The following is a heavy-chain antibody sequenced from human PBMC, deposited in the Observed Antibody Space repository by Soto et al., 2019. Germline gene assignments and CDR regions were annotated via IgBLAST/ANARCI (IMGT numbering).Heavy chain of an antibody. CDR3: AHRHAQQQRVLEWFDP. CDR1: GFTLSTSAVG. CDR2: IYWDDYK. J-gene: IGHJ5*02. Sequence: QITLKESGPTLVKPTQTLTLTCTFSGFTLSTSAVGMCRIRQPPGKALEWLALIYWDDYKRYSPSLKSRLTITKDTSKNQVVLTMTNMDPLDTASYYCAHRHAQQQRVLEWFDPWGQGTLVTVS. V-gene: IGHV2-5*02. D-gene: IGHD6-13*01.